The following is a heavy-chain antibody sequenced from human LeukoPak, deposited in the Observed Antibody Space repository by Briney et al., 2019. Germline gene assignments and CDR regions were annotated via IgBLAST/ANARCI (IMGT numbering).Heavy chain of an antibody. CDR2: ITWNSRVK. CDR1: GFTFDNFA. J-gene: IGHJ4*02. Sequence: GGSLRLSCAASGFTFDNFAMHWVRQAPGKGLEWVSGITWNSRVKTYTPSVKGRFTISRDNAKNSLDLQMNSLRAEDTAVYYCAREAPALYYFDYWGQGTLVTVSS. D-gene: IGHD2/OR15-2a*01. V-gene: IGHV3-9*01. CDR3: AREAPALYYFDY.